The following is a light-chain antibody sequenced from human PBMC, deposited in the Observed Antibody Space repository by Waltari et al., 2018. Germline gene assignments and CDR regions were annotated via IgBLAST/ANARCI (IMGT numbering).Light chain of an antibody. CDR1: QDIASA. Sequence: AIQLTQSPSSLSASVGHRITITCRASQDIASALAWYVQKPGKAPHLLSYDASTLESGVPSRFSGSGSGTDFTLSISGLQPEDFATYYCQQFINYPLTFGPGTTVDIK. CDR3: QQFINYPLT. J-gene: IGKJ3*01. V-gene: IGKV1D-13*01. CDR2: DAS.